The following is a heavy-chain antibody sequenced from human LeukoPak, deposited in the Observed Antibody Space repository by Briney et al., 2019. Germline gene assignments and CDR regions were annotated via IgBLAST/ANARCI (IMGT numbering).Heavy chain of an antibody. CDR1: GGSISSSSYY. J-gene: IGHJ6*03. Sequence: SETLSLTCTVSGGSISSSSYYWSWIRQPPGKGLEWIGYIYYSGSTNYNPSLKSRVTISVDTSKNQFSLKLSSVTAADTAVYYCARVPSYYSSGWSDYYYYMDIWGKGTTVTVSS. CDR3: ARVPSYYSSGWSDYYYYMDI. V-gene: IGHV4-61*01. CDR2: IYYSGST. D-gene: IGHD6-19*01.